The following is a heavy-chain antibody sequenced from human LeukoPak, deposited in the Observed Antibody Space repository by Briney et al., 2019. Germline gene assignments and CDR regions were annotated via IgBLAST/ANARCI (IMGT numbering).Heavy chain of an antibody. Sequence: GGSLRLSCAASGFTFSSYWMHWVRQAPGKGLVWVSRIDTDGSRVAYADSVKGRFTISRDNAKNTLYLQMNSLRAEDTAVYYCASSGYSSSWGLSYWGQGTLVTVSS. CDR1: GFTFSSYW. J-gene: IGHJ4*02. CDR3: ASSGYSSSWGLSY. V-gene: IGHV3-74*01. D-gene: IGHD6-13*01. CDR2: IDTDGSRV.